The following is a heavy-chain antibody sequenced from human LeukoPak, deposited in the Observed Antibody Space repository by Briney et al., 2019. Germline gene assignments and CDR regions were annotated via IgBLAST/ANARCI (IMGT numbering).Heavy chain of an antibody. V-gene: IGHV1-8*01. CDR2: MNPSSGNT. CDR3: ARILPISGNAFDI. D-gene: IGHD3-10*01. CDR1: GYAFTSYD. Sequence: ASVKVSCKASGYAFTSYDINWVRQATGQGLEWMGWMNPSSGNTGYAQKFQGRVTMTRNTSISTAYIELSSLRSEDTAVYYCARILPISGNAFDIWGQGIMVTVSS. J-gene: IGHJ3*02.